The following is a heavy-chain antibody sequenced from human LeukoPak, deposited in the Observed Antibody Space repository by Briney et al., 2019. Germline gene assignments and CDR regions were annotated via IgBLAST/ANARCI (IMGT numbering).Heavy chain of an antibody. V-gene: IGHV1-2*02. J-gene: IGHJ3*02. CDR1: GYTFTDYY. D-gene: IGHD3-22*01. CDR2: VDPDSGAT. Sequence: ASVRVSCKASGYTFTDYYIHWVRQAPGQGLEWMGCVDPDSGATNYAQRFHGRVTMTRDTSISTAYMELSRLRSDDTAMYFCAREYYDSSGRKHAFDIWGKGTTVTVSS. CDR3: AREYYDSSGRKHAFDI.